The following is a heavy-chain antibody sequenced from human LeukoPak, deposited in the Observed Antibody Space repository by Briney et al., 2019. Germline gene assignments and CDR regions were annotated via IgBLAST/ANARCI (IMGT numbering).Heavy chain of an antibody. CDR3: ASERPSSSWYDY. J-gene: IGHJ4*02. CDR2: IKQDGTEE. CDR1: GFPFSTYL. D-gene: IGHD6-13*01. V-gene: IGHV3-7*01. Sequence: GGSLRLSCAASGFPFSTYLMTWVRQAPGKGLEWVANIKQDGTEEYYVDSVKGRFSISRDNANNSLYLQMNSLRAEDTAVYYCASERPSSSWYDYWGQGTLVTVSS.